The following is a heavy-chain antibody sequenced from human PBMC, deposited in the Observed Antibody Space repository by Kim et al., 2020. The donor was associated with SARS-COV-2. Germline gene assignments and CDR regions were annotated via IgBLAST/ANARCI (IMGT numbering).Heavy chain of an antibody. J-gene: IGHJ4*02. V-gene: IGHV4-39*01. Sequence: SETLSLTCTVSGGSISSSSYYWGWIRQPPGKGLEWIGSIYYSGSTYYNPSLKSRVTISVDTSKNQFSLKLSSVTAADTAVYYCARHFGYSGSYYFDYWGQGTLVTVSS. D-gene: IGHD1-26*01. CDR2: IYYSGST. CDR3: ARHFGYSGSYYFDY. CDR1: GGSISSSSYY.